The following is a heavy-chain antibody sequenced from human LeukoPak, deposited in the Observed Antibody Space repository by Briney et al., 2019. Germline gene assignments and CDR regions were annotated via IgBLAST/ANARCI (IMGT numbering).Heavy chain of an antibody. CDR3: ARERTATYDAFDI. J-gene: IGHJ3*02. Sequence: PSETLPLTCAVYGGSFSGYYWSWIRQPPGKGLEWIGEINHSGSTNYNPSLKSRVTISVDTSKNQFSLKLSSVTAADTAVYYCARERTATYDAFDIWGQGRMVTVSP. V-gene: IGHV4-34*01. CDR2: INHSGST. D-gene: IGHD2-2*01. CDR1: GGSFSGYY.